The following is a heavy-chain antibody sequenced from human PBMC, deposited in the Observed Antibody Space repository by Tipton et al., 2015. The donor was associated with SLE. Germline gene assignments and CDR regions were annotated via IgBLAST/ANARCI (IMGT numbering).Heavy chain of an antibody. J-gene: IGHJ4*02. Sequence: TLSLTCAVYGGSFSGYYWSWIRQPPGKGLEWIGYIHHSGSTKYSPSLESRVTISADTSKNQFSLRLTSVTAADTAVYYCAREPDYWGQGILVAVSS. V-gene: IGHV4-34*01. CDR2: IHHSGST. D-gene: IGHD1-26*01. CDR3: AREPDY. CDR1: GGSFSGYY.